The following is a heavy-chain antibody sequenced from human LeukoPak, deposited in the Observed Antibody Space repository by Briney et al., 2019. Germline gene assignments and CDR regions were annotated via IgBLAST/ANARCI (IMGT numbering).Heavy chain of an antibody. CDR3: ARRKVGATMGGYDY. V-gene: IGHV4-34*01. D-gene: IGHD1-26*01. CDR2: INHSGST. CDR1: GGSFSGYY. Sequence: TSETLSLTCAVYGGSFSGYYWSWIRQPPGKGLEWIGEINHSGSTNYNPSLKSRVTISVDTSKNQFSLKLSSVTAADTAVYYCARRKVGATMGGYDYWGQGTLVTVSS. J-gene: IGHJ4*02.